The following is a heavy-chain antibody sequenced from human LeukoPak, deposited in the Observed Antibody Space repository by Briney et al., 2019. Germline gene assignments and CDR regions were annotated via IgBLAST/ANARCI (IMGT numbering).Heavy chain of an antibody. Sequence: GASVKVSCKASGYTFTNYAIHWVRQAPGQRFEWMGWINAANGHTKYSQGFQGRITITRDTSATTAYMELSSLRSEDTAVYYCARIPSGAHYDNPYFQHWGQGTLVTVSS. CDR1: GYTFTNYA. J-gene: IGHJ1*01. CDR3: ARIPSGAHYDNPYFQH. D-gene: IGHD3-22*01. V-gene: IGHV1-3*03. CDR2: INAANGHT.